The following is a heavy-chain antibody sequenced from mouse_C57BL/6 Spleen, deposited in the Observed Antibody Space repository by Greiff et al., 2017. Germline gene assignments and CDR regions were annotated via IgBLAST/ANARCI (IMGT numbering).Heavy chain of an antibody. J-gene: IGHJ4*01. D-gene: IGHD2-5*01. Sequence: VKLQQPGTELVKPGASVKLSCKASGYTFTSYWMHWVKQRPGQGLEWIGNINPSNGGPNYNEKFKSKATLTVAKSSSTAYMQLSSLTSEDSAVEYCARPNSNYGSAMDYWGQGTSVTVSS. V-gene: IGHV1-53*01. CDR3: ARPNSNYGSAMDY. CDR2: INPSNGGP. CDR1: GYTFTSYW.